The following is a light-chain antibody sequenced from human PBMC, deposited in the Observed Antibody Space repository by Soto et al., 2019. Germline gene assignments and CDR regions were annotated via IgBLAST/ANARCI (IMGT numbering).Light chain of an antibody. Sequence: QSVLTQPASVSGSPGQSITIPCSGRSSDLGGLNYVSWYQQHPGKAPKLMIYEVSNRPSGVSNRFSGSKSGNTASLTISGLQAEDEADYYCSSYTSSSLWVFGGGTKLTVL. J-gene: IGLJ3*02. CDR1: SSDLGGLNY. CDR2: EVS. CDR3: SSYTSSSLWV. V-gene: IGLV2-14*01.